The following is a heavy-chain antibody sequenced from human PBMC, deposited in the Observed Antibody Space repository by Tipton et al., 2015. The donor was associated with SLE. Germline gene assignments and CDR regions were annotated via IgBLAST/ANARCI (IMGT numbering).Heavy chain of an antibody. V-gene: IGHV4-61*01. CDR3: ARGGLGVSYYYYMDV. CDR2: IYYSGST. Sequence: LRLSCTVSGDSFSSGSSSWSWIRQPPGKGLEWIGYIYYSGSTNYNPSLKSRVTISVDTSKNQFSLKLSSVTAADTAVYYCARGGLGVSYYYYMDVWGKGTTVTVSS. D-gene: IGHD1-26*01. CDR1: GDSFSSGSSS. J-gene: IGHJ6*03.